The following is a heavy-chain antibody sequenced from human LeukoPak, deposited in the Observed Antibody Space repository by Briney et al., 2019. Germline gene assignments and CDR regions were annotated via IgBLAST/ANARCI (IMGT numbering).Heavy chain of an antibody. D-gene: IGHD1-26*01. J-gene: IGHJ4*02. CDR1: GGSISSYY. V-gene: IGHV4-59*01. CDR3: ARVGQWEKYFDY. Sequence: PSETLSLTCTVSGGSISSYYWSWIPQPPGKGLEWIGYIYYSGSTNYNPSLKSRVTISVDTSKNQFSLKLSSVTAADTAVYYCARVGQWEKYFDYWGQGTLVTVSS. CDR2: IYYSGST.